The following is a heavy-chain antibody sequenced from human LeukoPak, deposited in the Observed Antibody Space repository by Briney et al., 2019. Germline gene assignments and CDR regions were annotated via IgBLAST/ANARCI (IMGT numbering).Heavy chain of an antibody. D-gene: IGHD3-22*01. CDR2: INSDGSST. V-gene: IGHV3-74*01. CDR3: AGVYYYDSSGYFPYNWFDP. J-gene: IGHJ5*02. Sequence: GGSLRLSCAASGFTFSSYWMHWVRQAPGKGLVWVSRINSDGSSTSYADSVKGRFTISRDNAKNTLYLQMNSLRAEDTAVYYCAGVYYYDSSGYFPYNWFDPWGQGTLVTVSS. CDR1: GFTFSSYW.